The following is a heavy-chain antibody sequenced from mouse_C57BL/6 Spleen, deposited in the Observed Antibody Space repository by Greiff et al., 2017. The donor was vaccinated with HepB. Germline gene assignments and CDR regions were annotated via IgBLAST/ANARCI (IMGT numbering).Heavy chain of an antibody. D-gene: IGHD2-4*01. CDR3: ARENYDYDRDYFDY. J-gene: IGHJ2*01. V-gene: IGHV5-4*01. CDR2: ISDGGSYT. Sequence: EVQRVESGGGLVKPGGSLKLSCAASGFTFSSYAMSWVRQTPEKRLEWVATISDGGSYTYYPDNVKGRFTISRDKAKNNLYLQMSHLKSEDTAMYYCARENYDYDRDYFDYWGQGTTLTVSS. CDR1: GFTFSSYA.